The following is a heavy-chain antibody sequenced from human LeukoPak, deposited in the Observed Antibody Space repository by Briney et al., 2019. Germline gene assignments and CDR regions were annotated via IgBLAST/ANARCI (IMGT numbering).Heavy chain of an antibody. J-gene: IGHJ5*02. CDR1: GYTFTGYY. CDR3: ARDSDRIAAAGTVWFDP. D-gene: IGHD6-13*01. Sequence: GASVKVSCKASGYTFTGYYMHWVRQAPGQGLEWMGWINPNSGGTNYAQKFQGRVTMTRDTSISTAYMELSRLRSDDTAVYYCARDSDRIAAAGTVWFDPWGQGTLVTVSS. V-gene: IGHV1-2*02. CDR2: INPNSGGT.